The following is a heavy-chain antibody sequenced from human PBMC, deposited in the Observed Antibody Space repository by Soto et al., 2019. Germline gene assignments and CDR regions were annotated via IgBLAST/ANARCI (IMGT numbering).Heavy chain of an antibody. CDR3: AREFHGNSSSWYVGY. CDR2: INHSGST. D-gene: IGHD6-13*01. Sequence: QVQLQQWGAGLLKPSETLSLTCAVYGGSFSGYYWSWIRQPPGKGQEWIGEINHSGSTNYNPSLKSRVTISVDTSKNQFSLKLSSVTAADTAVYYCAREFHGNSSSWYVGYWGQGTLVTVSS. CDR1: GGSFSGYY. V-gene: IGHV4-34*01. J-gene: IGHJ4*02.